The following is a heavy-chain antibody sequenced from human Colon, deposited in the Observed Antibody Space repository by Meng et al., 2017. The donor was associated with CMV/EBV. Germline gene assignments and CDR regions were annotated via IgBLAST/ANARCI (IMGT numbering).Heavy chain of an antibody. V-gene: IGHV4-34*01. D-gene: IGHD3-22*01. J-gene: IGHJ5*02. CDR2: INHSGST. CDR1: GGSFSGYY. CDR3: ARGRRRVTMIGVVSPTTNWFDP. Sequence: GSLRLSCAVYGGSFSGYYWSWIRQPPGEGLEWNGEINHSGSTNYNPSLKSRVTISVDTSKNQFTLKLSSVTAADTAVYYCARGRRRVTMIGVVSPTTNWFDPWGQGTLVTVSS.